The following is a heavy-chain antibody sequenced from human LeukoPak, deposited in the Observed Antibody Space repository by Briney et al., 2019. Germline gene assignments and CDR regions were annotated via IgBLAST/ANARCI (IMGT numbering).Heavy chain of an antibody. J-gene: IGHJ4*02. CDR3: AVQGDAVPYDS. D-gene: IGHD6-6*01. Sequence: GESLEISFKGSGYRFTNYWIGWVRPMPREGLEWMAIIYPGDSDTKYSPSFQGQVTLSVDRSIGTAYLQWSSLKASDTAIYFCAVQGDAVPYDSWGQGTLVTVSP. CDR2: IYPGDSDT. V-gene: IGHV5-51*01. CDR1: GYRFTNYW.